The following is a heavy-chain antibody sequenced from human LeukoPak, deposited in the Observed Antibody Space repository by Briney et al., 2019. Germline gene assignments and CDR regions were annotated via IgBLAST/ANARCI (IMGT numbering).Heavy chain of an antibody. V-gene: IGHV1-46*01. D-gene: IGHD3-10*01. CDR2: INPSGGGT. CDR1: GYTFTSHY. J-gene: IGHJ4*02. Sequence: RASVKVSCKASGYTFTSHYMQWVRLAPGQGLEWMGIINPSGGGTRYAQKFQGRVTMTRDTSTSTVYMELSSLRSEDTAVYYCAREGSGSLPHLDHWGQETLVTVSS. CDR3: AREGSGSLPHLDH.